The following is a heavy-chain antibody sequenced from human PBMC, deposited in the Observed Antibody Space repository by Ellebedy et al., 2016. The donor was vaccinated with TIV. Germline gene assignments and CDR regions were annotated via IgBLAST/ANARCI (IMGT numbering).Heavy chain of an antibody. D-gene: IGHD6-13*01. CDR3: ARTSGYSGNWGLDL. V-gene: IGHV5-51*01. CDR2: ILPANSDI. Sequence: PGGSLRLSCKGSGYRFTSYWVGWVRQMPAKGLEWMGIILPANSDIRYSPSFEGQVTISADKSISTAYLQWSSLKASDTAIYYCARTSGYSGNWGLDLWGQGTLVTVSS. J-gene: IGHJ5*02. CDR1: GYRFTSYW.